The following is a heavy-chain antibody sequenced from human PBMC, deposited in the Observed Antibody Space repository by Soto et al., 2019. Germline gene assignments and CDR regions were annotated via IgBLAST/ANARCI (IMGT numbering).Heavy chain of an antibody. CDR3: ARNKRPQAKPLPMYNWFDP. CDR1: GDSVTSHY. CDR2: MHYTGFS. D-gene: IGHD1-26*01. Sequence: NPSETLSLTCSFSGDSVTSHYLTWIRQSPEKGLEWIGYMHYTGFSHYNPSLKSRLTVSVDRSKNQFSLQLSSVTAADTAVYYCARNKRPQAKPLPMYNWFDPWGQGTLVTVSS. V-gene: IGHV4-59*02. J-gene: IGHJ5*02.